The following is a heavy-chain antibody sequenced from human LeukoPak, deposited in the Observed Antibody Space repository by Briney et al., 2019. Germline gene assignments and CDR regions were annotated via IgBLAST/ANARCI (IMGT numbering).Heavy chain of an antibody. Sequence: GGSLRLSCAASGFTFSSYAMSWVRQAPGKGLEWVSAISGSGGSTYYADSVKGRFTVSRDNSKNTLYLQMNSLRAEDTAVYYCASHYDILTGYIDYWGQGTLVAVSS. CDR3: ASHYDILTGYIDY. CDR1: GFTFSSYA. D-gene: IGHD3-9*01. V-gene: IGHV3-23*01. CDR2: ISGSGGST. J-gene: IGHJ4*02.